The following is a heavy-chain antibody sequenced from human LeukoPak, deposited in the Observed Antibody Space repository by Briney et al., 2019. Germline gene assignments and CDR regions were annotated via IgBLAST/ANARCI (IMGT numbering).Heavy chain of an antibody. V-gene: IGHV4-59*12. CDR2: IYYSGST. J-gene: IGHJ4*02. CDR3: ARVSSGWQFDY. D-gene: IGHD6-19*01. CDR1: GGSISSYY. Sequence: SETLSLTCTVSGGSISSYYWSWIRQPPGKGLEWIGYIYYSGSTNYNPSLKSRVTMSVDTSKNQFSLKLSSVTAADTAVYYCARVSSGWQFDYWGQGTLVTVSS.